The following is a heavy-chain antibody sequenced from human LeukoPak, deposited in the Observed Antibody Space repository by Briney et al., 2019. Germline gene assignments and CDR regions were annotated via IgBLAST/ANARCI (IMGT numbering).Heavy chain of an antibody. CDR3: ARENIGDYTEYDAFDI. D-gene: IGHD4-17*01. CDR2: IYYSGST. CDR1: GGSISSGGYY. Sequence: SETLSLTCTVSGGSISSGGYYWSWIRQHPGKGLEWIGYIYYSGSTYYNPSLKSRVTISVDTSKNQFSLKLSSVTAADTAVYYCARENIGDYTEYDAFDIWGQGTMVTVSS. V-gene: IGHV4-31*03. J-gene: IGHJ3*02.